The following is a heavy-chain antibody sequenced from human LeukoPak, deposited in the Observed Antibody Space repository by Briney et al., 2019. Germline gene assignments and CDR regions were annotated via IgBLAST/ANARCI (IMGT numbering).Heavy chain of an antibody. CDR2: IYYSGST. CDR3: ARSHDYGDYVFDY. CDR1: GGSISSYY. D-gene: IGHD4-17*01. V-gene: IGHV4-59*12. J-gene: IGHJ4*02. Sequence: PSETLSLTCTVSGGSISSYYWSWIRQPPGKGLEWIGYIYYSGSTYYNPSLKSRVTISVDTSKNQFSLKLSSVTAADTAVYYCARSHDYGDYVFDYWGQGTLVTVSS.